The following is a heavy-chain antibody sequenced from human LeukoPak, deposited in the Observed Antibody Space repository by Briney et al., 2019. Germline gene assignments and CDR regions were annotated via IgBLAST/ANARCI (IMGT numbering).Heavy chain of an antibody. Sequence: SGPTLVKPTQTLTLTCTFSGFSLSTSGMYVGWIRQPPGKALEWLALIYWNDDKRYSPSLKSRLTITKDTSKNLVVLTMTNMDPVDTATYYCAHRNSDYRAFDIWGQGTMVTVSS. CDR1: GFSLSTSGMY. V-gene: IGHV2-5*01. J-gene: IGHJ3*02. CDR2: IYWNDDK. D-gene: IGHD4-11*01. CDR3: AHRNSDYRAFDI.